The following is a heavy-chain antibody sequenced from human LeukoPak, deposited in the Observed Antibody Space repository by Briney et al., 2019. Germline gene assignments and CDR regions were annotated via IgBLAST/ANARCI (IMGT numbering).Heavy chain of an antibody. CDR2: IYYSGST. D-gene: IGHD3-3*01. CDR1: GGSISSYY. V-gene: IGHV4-59*08. Sequence: PSETLSLTCTVSGGSISSYYWSWIRQPPGKGLEWIGYIYYSGSTNYNPSLKSRVTISVDTSKNQFSLKLSSVTAADTAVYYCARADRITIFGVVIIHWGQGTLVTVSS. J-gene: IGHJ4*02. CDR3: ARADRITIFGVVIIH.